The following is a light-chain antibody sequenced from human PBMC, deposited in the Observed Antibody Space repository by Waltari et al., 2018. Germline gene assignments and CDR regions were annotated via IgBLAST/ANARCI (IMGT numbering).Light chain of an antibody. CDR2: GAS. CDR1: QSVSSN. V-gene: IGKV3-15*01. CDR3: QQYNNWPPRRT. Sequence: EIVMTQSPATLSVSPGERATLSCRASQSVSSNLPWYQQKPGQAPRLLIYGASTRATGIPARFSGSGSGTEFTLTISSLQSEDFAVYYCQQYNNWPPRRTFGQGTKVEIK. J-gene: IGKJ1*01.